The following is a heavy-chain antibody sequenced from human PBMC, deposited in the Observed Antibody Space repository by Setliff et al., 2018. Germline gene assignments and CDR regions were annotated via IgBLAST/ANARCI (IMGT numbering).Heavy chain of an antibody. CDR3: AREYYDILARSRGWYFDL. V-gene: IGHV4-59*11. D-gene: IGHD3-9*01. J-gene: IGHJ2*01. CDR2: MYYIGST. Sequence: SETLSLTCTVSGGSISSHYWSWIRQPPGKGLEWIGYMYYIGSTTYNPSLKSRVTISVDTSKNQFSLRLCSVTAADTAVYYCAREYYDILARSRGWYFDLWGRGTLVTVSS. CDR1: GGSISSHY.